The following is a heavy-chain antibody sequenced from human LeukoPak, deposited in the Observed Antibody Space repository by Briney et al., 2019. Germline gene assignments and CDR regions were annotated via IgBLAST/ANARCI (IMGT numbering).Heavy chain of an antibody. J-gene: IGHJ4*02. Sequence: GGPLRLSCATSGFTFSNYVVSWVRQAPGKGLEWVSSISGSCGTTYYAASVKGRFTISRDNSKNTLYLQMNSLRAEDTAVYYCAKDPYRGSSGLVDYWGQGTLVTVSS. D-gene: IGHD6-6*01. CDR2: ISGSCGTT. V-gene: IGHV3-23*01. CDR3: AKDPYRGSSGLVDY. CDR1: GFTFSNYV.